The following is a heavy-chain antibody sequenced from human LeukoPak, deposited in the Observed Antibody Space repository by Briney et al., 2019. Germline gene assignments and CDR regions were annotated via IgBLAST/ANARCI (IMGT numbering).Heavy chain of an antibody. CDR1: GYTFTDYY. J-gene: IGHJ6*03. CDR2: INPNSGGT. CDR3: ARASEPDYYYYMDV. V-gene: IGHV1-2*02. D-gene: IGHD1-26*01. Sequence: ASVKVSCKASGYTFTDYYMHWVRQAPGQGLEWMGWINPNSGGTNYAQKFQGRVTMTRDTSISTAYMELSRLRSDDTAVYYCARASEPDYYYYMDVWGKGTTVTVSS.